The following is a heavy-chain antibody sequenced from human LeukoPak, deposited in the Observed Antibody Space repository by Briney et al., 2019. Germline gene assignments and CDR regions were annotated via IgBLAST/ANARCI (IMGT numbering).Heavy chain of an antibody. Sequence: SETLSLTCAVYGGSFSGYYWSWIRQPPGKGLEWIGEINHSGSTNYNPSLKSRVTISVDTSKNQFSLKLSSVTAADTAVYYCARGYVELLWFGELFLFDYWGQGTLVTVSS. V-gene: IGHV4-34*01. D-gene: IGHD3-10*01. CDR2: INHSGST. J-gene: IGHJ4*02. CDR1: GGSFSGYY. CDR3: ARGYVELLWFGELFLFDY.